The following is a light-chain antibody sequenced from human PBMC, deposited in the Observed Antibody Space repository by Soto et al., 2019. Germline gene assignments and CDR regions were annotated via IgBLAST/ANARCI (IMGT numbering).Light chain of an antibody. CDR2: GAS. J-gene: IGKJ1*01. CDR3: QQSGSSPWT. CDR1: QRISGSY. V-gene: IGKV3-20*01. Sequence: EIVLTQSPGTLSLSPGERATLSCRASQRISGSYLAWFQQRPGQTPRLLIYGASNRAAGIPDRFSGSGSGTDFTLTINRLEPEDFAVYFCQQSGSSPWTFGQGTKVDIK.